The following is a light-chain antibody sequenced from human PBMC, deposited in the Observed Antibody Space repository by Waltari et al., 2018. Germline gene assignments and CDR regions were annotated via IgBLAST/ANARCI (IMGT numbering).Light chain of an antibody. V-gene: IGLV7-46*01. CDR2: DTN. CDR1: TGAVTSDHF. CDR3: LLSYSGAWV. Sequence: QAVVTQEPSLTVSPGGTVTLTCASSTGAVTSDHFANWLQQKPGKTPKTLIYDTNKRHSCTPARVSGALLGGTTALTLSGAQPEDEADYYCLLSYSGAWVFGGGTKLTVL. J-gene: IGLJ3*02.